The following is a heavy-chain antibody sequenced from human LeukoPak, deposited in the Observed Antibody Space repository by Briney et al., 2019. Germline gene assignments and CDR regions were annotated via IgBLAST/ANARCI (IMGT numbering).Heavy chain of an antibody. CDR1: GFTFSSYA. CDR2: ISGSGGST. D-gene: IGHD3-10*01. CDR3: ASSMNRGDFDY. J-gene: IGHJ4*02. V-gene: IGHV3-23*01. Sequence: GGSLRLSCAASGFTFSSYAMSWVRQAPGKGLEWVSAISGSGGSTYYADSVKGRFTTSRDNSKNTLYLQMNSLRAEDTAVYYCASSMNRGDFDYWGQGTLVTVSS.